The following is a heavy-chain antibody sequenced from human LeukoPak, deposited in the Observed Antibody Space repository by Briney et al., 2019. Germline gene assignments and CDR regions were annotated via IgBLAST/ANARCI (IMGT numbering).Heavy chain of an antibody. CDR3: ARVSGPGMNEYFHL. D-gene: IGHD3-10*01. J-gene: IGHJ1*01. CDR1: GFTFSEAW. CDR2: INNDGRTT. Sequence: GGSLRLSCAASGFTFSEAWMHWVRQAPGKGLVWVSRINNDGRTTIYADSVKGRFTISRDNAKTTLYLQMNSLRAEDTAVYYCARVSGPGMNEYFHLWGQGTLVTVSS. V-gene: IGHV3-74*01.